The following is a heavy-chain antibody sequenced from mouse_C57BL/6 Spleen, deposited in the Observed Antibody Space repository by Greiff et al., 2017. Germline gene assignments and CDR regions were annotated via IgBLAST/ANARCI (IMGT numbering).Heavy chain of an antibody. J-gene: IGHJ4*01. CDR2: ISDGGSYT. V-gene: IGHV5-4*01. CDR3: ATAYYSYPHAMDY. Sequence: EVHLVESGGGLVKPGGSLKLSCAASGFTFSSYAMSWVRQTPEKRLEWVATISDGGSYTYYPDNVKGRFTISRDNAKNNLYLQMSHLKSEDTAIYYCATAYYSYPHAMDYWGQGTSVTVSS. CDR1: GFTFSSYA. D-gene: IGHD2-12*01.